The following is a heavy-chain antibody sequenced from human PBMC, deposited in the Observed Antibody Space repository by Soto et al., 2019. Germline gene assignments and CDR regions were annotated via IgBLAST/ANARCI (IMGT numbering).Heavy chain of an antibody. CDR1: GASTRGYY. D-gene: IGHD3-9*01. V-gene: IGHV4-59*01. Sequence: GTLSLTCTVSGASTRGYYWSWIRQSPGKGLEWIGYMYYNGSPSYNPSLKSRVTISIDTSKNQFFLKQNSVTAADTAVYYCAGRRDWLFFDFWGQGALVTVSS. CDR3: AGRRDWLFFDF. CDR2: MYYNGSP. J-gene: IGHJ4*02.